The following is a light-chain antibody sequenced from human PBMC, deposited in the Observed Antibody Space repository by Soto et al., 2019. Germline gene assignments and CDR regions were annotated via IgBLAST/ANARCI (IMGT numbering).Light chain of an antibody. V-gene: IGKV3-20*01. CDR1: QSVSSRY. CDR3: QQYGSSFT. CDR2: GAS. Sequence: EIVLTQSPGTLSLSPGERATLSCRASQSVSSRYLAWYQQKPGQAPRLLIYGASSRATGIPDRFSGSGSGTDFTLIIRRLEPEDFAVYSCQQYGSSFTFGPGTKVDIK. J-gene: IGKJ3*01.